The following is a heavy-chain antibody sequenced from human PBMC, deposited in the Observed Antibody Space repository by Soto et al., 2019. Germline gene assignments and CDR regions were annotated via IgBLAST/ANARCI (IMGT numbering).Heavy chain of an antibody. V-gene: IGHV4-59*13. CDR1: GGSIRGYY. J-gene: IGHJ4*02. CDR2: IYYNGTT. CDR3: ARYYYDTSGYYYDY. Sequence: LETLCVTCTVAGGSIRGYYWSWIRQPPGKGLEWIGYIYYNGTTNYNPSLKSRVTMSVGTSKNQFSLKLSSVTAADTAVYYCARYYYDTSGYYYDYWGQGSLVTVSS. D-gene: IGHD3-22*01.